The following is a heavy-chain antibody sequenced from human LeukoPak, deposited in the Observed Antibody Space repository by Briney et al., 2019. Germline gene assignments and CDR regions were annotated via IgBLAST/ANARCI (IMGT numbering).Heavy chain of an antibody. V-gene: IGHV3-21*01. CDR3: ARDGSGWSRDY. Sequence: GGSLRLSCAASGFTFSACSMNWVRQAPGKGLEWVAGISSDSAYIYYADSVKGRFTVSRDSAKNSLSLHMSSLRAEDTAVYYCARDGSGWSRDYWGQGTLVTVSS. CDR2: ISSDSAYI. J-gene: IGHJ4*02. D-gene: IGHD2-15*01. CDR1: GFTFSACS.